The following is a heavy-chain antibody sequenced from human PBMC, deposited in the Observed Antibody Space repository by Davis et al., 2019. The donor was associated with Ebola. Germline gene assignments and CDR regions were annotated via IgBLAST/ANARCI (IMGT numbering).Heavy chain of an antibody. D-gene: IGHD5-24*01. V-gene: IGHV4-59*06. CDR2: IYYSGST. J-gene: IGHJ4*02. Sequence: SETLSLTCTVSGGSISSYYWSWIRQPPGKGLEWIGYIYYSGSTYYNPSLKSRVTISVDTSKNQFSLHLNSVTPEDTAVYYYARGGARDGVGGFDYWGQGTQVTVSS. CDR3: ARGGARDGVGGFDY. CDR1: GGSISSYY.